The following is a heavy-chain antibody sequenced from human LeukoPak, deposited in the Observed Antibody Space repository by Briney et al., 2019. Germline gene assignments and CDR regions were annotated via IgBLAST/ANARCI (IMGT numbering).Heavy chain of an antibody. V-gene: IGHV3-30*18. CDR2: ISYDGSNK. CDR1: GFTFSSYG. Sequence: PGGSLRLSCAASGFTFSSYGMHWVRQAPGKGLEWVAVISYDGSNKYYADSVKGRFTISRDNSKNTLYLQMNSLRAEDTAVYYCAKDLDTIFGVVIARNWFDPWGQGTLVTVSS. D-gene: IGHD3-3*01. J-gene: IGHJ5*02. CDR3: AKDLDTIFGVVIARNWFDP.